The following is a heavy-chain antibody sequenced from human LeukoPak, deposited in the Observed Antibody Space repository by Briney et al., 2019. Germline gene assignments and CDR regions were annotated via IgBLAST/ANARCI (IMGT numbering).Heavy chain of an antibody. Sequence: AETLSLTCTVSGGSIDSYYWSWIRQPPGKGLEWVGDIYYSGSTNYTRPLRSRVTTSVDTSKNKFSLRLSSVTAADTAVYYCARQKSIGASRYSFNYWGEGTMVTVP. CDR1: GGSIDSYY. CDR3: ARQKSIGASRYSFNY. CDR2: IYYSGST. D-gene: IGHD2-15*01. V-gene: IGHV4-59*08. J-gene: IGHJ4*02.